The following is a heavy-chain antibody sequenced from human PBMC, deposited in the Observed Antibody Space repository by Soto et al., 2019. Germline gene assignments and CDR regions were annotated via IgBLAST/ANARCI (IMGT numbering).Heavy chain of an antibody. Sequence: PSETLSLTCTVSGGSISTGTYNWTWIRQLPGKGLEWIGNVYYRGGAYYNPSLQSRVTISLDTSKTQFSMKLKSVNAADTAVYYCARGGTEHSSSHKYGFDVWGQGTTVTV. D-gene: IGHD6-6*01. CDR1: GGSISTGTYN. CDR2: VYYRGGA. J-gene: IGHJ6*02. V-gene: IGHV4-31*03. CDR3: ARGGTEHSSSHKYGFDV.